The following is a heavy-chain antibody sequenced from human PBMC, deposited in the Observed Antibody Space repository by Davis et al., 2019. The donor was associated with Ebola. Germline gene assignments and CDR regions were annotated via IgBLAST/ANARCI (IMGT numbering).Heavy chain of an antibody. CDR3: VRDSLPNTPGWSGPNWFDP. CDR2: IYDQST. D-gene: IGHD6-19*01. CDR1: GFTFDDHA. Sequence: GESLKIPCAASGFTFDDHAMHWVRQAPGKGLEWVSVIYDQSTAYADSVRGRFIISRDKSNNTLYLEMNSLRAEDTAVYFCVRDSLPNTPGWSGPNWFDPWGQGTLVTVSS. V-gene: IGHV3-20*04. J-gene: IGHJ5*02.